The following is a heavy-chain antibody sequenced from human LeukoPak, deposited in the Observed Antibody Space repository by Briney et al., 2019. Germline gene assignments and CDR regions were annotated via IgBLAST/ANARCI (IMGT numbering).Heavy chain of an antibody. D-gene: IGHD3-22*01. V-gene: IGHV4-39*01. CDR3: VHSSGYYSVDY. Sequence: SETLSLTCTVSGGSISSSSYYWGWIRQPPGTGLEWIGSVYYSGSTYYNPSLKSRVTISVDTSKNQFSLKLSSVTAADTAVYYCVHSSGYYSVDYWGQGTLVTVSS. J-gene: IGHJ4*02. CDR1: GGSISSSSYY. CDR2: VYYSGST.